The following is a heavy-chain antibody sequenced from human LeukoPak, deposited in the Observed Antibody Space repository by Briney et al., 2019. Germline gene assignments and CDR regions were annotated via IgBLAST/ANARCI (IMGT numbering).Heavy chain of an antibody. CDR3: ARDNRIGYGSGSLSPPDDAFDI. Sequence: PSETLSLTCTVSGYSISIGYYWGWIRQPPGKGLEWIGSIYHSGSTYYNPSLKSRVTISVDTSKNQFSLKLSSVTAADTAVYYCARDNRIGYGSGSLSPPDDAFDIWGQGTMVTVSS. CDR1: GYSISIGYY. J-gene: IGHJ3*02. CDR2: IYHSGST. V-gene: IGHV4-38-2*02. D-gene: IGHD3-10*01.